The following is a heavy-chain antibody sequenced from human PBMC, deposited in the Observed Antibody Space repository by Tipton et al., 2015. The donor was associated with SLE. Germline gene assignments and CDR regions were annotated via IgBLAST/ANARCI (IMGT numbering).Heavy chain of an antibody. V-gene: IGHV4-34*01. J-gene: IGHJ5*02. CDR2: INHRGST. Sequence: TLSLTCAVYGGSFSGYYWSWIRQPPGKGLEWIGEINHRGSTNYNPSLKSRVTISVDTSKNQFSLKLSSVTAADTAVYYCARVGSGYGSGPWGQGTLVTVSS. CDR1: GGSFSGYY. CDR3: ARVGSGYGSGP. D-gene: IGHD3-10*01.